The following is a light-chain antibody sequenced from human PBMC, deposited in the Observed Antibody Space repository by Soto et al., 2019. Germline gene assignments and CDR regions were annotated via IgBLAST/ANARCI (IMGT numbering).Light chain of an antibody. CDR1: QSVSSY. J-gene: IGKJ5*01. V-gene: IGKV3-11*01. CDR3: QQRSNWPIT. Sequence: EIVLTQSPATLSLSPGERATLSCRASQSVSSYLAWYQQKPGQAPRLLIYDASNRATGIPARFSGSGSGTDFTLTISSLESEDFAVYYCQQRSNWPITFSQGTRLEIK. CDR2: DAS.